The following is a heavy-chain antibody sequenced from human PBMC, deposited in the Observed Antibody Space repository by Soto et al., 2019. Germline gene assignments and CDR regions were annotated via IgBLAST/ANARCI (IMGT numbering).Heavy chain of an antibody. D-gene: IGHD6-19*01. J-gene: IGHJ4*02. V-gene: IGHV3-23*01. CDR1: GFTFSSYA. Sequence: PGGSLRLSCAASGFTFSSYAMSWVRQAPGKGLEWVSAISGSGGSTYYADSVKGRLTISRDNSKNTLYLQMNSLRAEDTAVYYCAKDRWLVPCFDYWGQGTLVTVSS. CDR3: AKDRWLVPCFDY. CDR2: ISGSGGST.